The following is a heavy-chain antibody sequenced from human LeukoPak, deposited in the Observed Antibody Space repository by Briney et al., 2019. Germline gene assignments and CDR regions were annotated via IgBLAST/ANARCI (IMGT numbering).Heavy chain of an antibody. CDR3: ATAALRFLEVSRGFDP. D-gene: IGHD3-3*01. J-gene: IGHJ5*02. CDR2: FDPEDGET. CDR1: GYTLTELS. V-gene: IGHV1-24*01. Sequence: ASVKVSCKVSGYTLTELSMHWVRQAPGKGLEWMGGFDPEDGETIYAQKFQGRVTMTEDTSTDTAYMELSSLRSEDTAVYYCATAALRFLEVSRGFDPWGQGTLVTVSS.